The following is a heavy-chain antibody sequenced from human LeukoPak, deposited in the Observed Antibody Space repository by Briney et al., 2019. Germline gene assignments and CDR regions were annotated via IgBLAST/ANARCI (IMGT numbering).Heavy chain of an antibody. CDR3: ARRNMVRGVYDLFFDY. D-gene: IGHD3-10*01. CDR1: GGSFSGYY. CDR2: INHSEST. Sequence: SETQSLTCAVYGGSFSGYYWSWIRQPPGKGLEWIGEINHSESTNYNPSLKSRVTMSVDTSKNQFSLKLSSVTAADTAVYYCARRNMVRGVYDLFFDYWGQGTLVTVSS. J-gene: IGHJ4*02. V-gene: IGHV4-34*01.